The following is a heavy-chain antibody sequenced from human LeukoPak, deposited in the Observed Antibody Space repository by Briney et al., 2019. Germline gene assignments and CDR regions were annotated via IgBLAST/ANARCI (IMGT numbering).Heavy chain of an antibody. CDR1: GFTFSSYC. V-gene: IGHV3-74*01. D-gene: IGHD1-26*01. Sequence: GGSLRLSCAASGFTFSSYCMHWVRQAPGKGLVWVSRINSDGSSTSYADSVKGRFTISRDNAKNTLYLQMNSLRAEDTAVYYCARVLRSWELLPEAGYWGQGTLVTVSS. CDR3: ARVLRSWELLPEAGY. J-gene: IGHJ4*02. CDR2: INSDGSST.